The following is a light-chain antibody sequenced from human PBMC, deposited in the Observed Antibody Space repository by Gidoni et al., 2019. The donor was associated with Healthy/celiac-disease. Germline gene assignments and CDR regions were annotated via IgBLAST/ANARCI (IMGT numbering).Light chain of an antibody. V-gene: IGKV1-8*01. CDR1: QGIISY. CDR2: AAS. CDR3: QQYYSYPLT. J-gene: IGKJ4*01. Sequence: AIRMTQSPSSFSASTGDRVTITCRASQGIISYLAWYQQKPGKAPKLLIYAASTLQSGVPSRFSGRGSGTDFTLTISCLQSEDFATYYCQQYYSYPLTFGGGTKVDIK.